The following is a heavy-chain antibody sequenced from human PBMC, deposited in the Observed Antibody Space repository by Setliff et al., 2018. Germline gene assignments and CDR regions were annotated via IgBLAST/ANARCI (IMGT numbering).Heavy chain of an antibody. CDR2: IKQDGSEK. CDR3: ARAPSSSSASWFDP. CDR1: GFTFSSYW. D-gene: IGHD6-6*01. Sequence: LRLSCAASGFTFSSYWMSWVRQVPGKGLEWVANIKQDGSEKYYVDSVKGRFTISRDNAKNSLYLQMNSLRAEDTAVYYCARAPSSSSASWFDPWGQGTLVTVSS. V-gene: IGHV3-7*01. J-gene: IGHJ5*02.